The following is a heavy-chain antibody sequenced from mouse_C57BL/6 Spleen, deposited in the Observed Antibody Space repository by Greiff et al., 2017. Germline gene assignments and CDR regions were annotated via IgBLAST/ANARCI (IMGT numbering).Heavy chain of an antibody. V-gene: IGHV1-54*01. CDR1: GYAFTNYL. D-gene: IGHD3-2*02. J-gene: IGHJ3*01. CDR2: INPGSGGT. Sequence: QVQLKQSGAELVRPGTSVKVSCKASGYAFTNYLIEWVKQRPGQGLEWIGVINPGSGGTNYNEKFKGKATLTADKSSSTAYMQLSSLTSEDSAVYFCARQELRLPFAYWGQGTLVTVSA. CDR3: ARQELRLPFAY.